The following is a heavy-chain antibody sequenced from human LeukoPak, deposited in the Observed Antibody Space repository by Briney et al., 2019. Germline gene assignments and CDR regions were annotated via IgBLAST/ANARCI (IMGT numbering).Heavy chain of an antibody. CDR2: IRYDGSNK. J-gene: IGHJ4*02. V-gene: IGHV3-30*02. CDR3: ARSLAVAGSYFDY. Sequence: GGSLRLSCAASGFTFSSYGMHWVRQAPGKGLEWVAFIRYDGSNKYYADSVKGRFTISRDNSKNTLYLQMNSLRAEDTAVYYCARSLAVAGSYFDYWGQGTLVTVSS. CDR1: GFTFSSYG. D-gene: IGHD6-19*01.